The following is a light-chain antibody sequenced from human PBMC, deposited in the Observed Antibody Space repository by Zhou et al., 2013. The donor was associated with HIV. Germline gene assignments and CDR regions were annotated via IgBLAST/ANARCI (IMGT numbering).Light chain of an antibody. J-gene: IGKJ4*01. Sequence: DIQMTQTPSSLSASLGGRVTITCRASQYVSNYLNWYQHKPGQAPKLLIHVASSLQTGVPSRFSGSGSGTEFSLTITNVQPEDCATYFCQQSYNIPLTFGGGTKVEI. CDR1: QYVSNY. CDR2: VAS. CDR3: QQSYNIPLT. V-gene: IGKV1-39*01.